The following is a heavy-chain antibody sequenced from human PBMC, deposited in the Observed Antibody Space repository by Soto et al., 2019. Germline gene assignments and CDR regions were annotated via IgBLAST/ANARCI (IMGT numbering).Heavy chain of an antibody. CDR1: GGSISSYY. CDR3: AREYYYYYYRDV. Sequence: SETLSLTCTVSGGSISSYYWSWIRQPPGKGLEWIGYIYYSGSTNYNPSLKSRVTISVDTSKNQFSLKLSSVTAADTAVYYCAREYYYYYYRDVWGKGTTVTVSS. J-gene: IGHJ6*03. CDR2: IYYSGST. V-gene: IGHV4-59*01.